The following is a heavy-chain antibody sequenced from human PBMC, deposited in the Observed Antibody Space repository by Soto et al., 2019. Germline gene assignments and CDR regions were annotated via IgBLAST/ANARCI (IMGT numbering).Heavy chain of an antibody. J-gene: IGHJ6*02. V-gene: IGHV6-1*01. Sequence: SQTLSLTCAISGDSVSSDSAVWTWLRQSPSRGLEWLGRTYYRSEWYNDYAVSMKSRIVTTPDTSKNQFSLQLNSVTPEDTAVYFCARDYYYGMDVWGQGTTVTVSS. CDR1: GDSVSSDSAV. CDR3: ARDYYYGMDV. CDR2: TYYRSEWYN.